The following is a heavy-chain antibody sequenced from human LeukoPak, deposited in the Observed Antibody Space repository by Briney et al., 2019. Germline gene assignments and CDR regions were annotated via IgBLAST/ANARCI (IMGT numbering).Heavy chain of an antibody. CDR3: ARHGPYCFDF. J-gene: IGHJ4*02. CDR2: IKEDGSVN. V-gene: IGHV3-7*01. Sequence: PGGSLRLSCTASGFSFNTNWMGWIRQAPGKGLEWVANIKEDGSVNSHVDSVKGRFTVSRDNAKNSLYLQMDSLRAEDTAVYYCARHGPYCFDFWGQGALVTVSS. CDR1: GFSFNTNW. D-gene: IGHD2-21*01.